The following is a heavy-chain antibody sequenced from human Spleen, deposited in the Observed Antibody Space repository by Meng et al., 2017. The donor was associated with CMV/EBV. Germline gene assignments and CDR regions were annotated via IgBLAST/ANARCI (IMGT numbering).Heavy chain of an antibody. J-gene: IGHJ3*02. D-gene: IGHD2-2*02. CDR1: GYTFSTSG. CDR3: ARDRYCSNTSCYTWGEATFDI. Sequence: ASVKVSCKASGYTFSTSGITWVRQAPGQGLEWMGWISAYNGNSNYAQNLQGRVTMTTDTSTSTAYMELRSLRSDDTAVYYCARDRYCSNTSCYTWGEATFDIWSQGTMVTVSS. CDR2: ISAYNGNS. V-gene: IGHV1-18*01.